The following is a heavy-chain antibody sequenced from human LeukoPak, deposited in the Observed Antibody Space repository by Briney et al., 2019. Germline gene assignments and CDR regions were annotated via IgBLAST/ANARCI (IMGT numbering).Heavy chain of an antibody. CDR3: ARQIQLWGSFDY. J-gene: IGHJ4*02. CDR1: GGSISSYY. Sequence: SETLPLTCTVSGGSISSYYWSWIRQPPGKGLEWIGYIYYSGSTNYNPSLKSGVTISVDTSKNQFSLKLSSVTAADTAVYYCARQIQLWGSFDYWDQGTLVTVSS. CDR2: IYYSGST. D-gene: IGHD5-18*01. V-gene: IGHV4-59*01.